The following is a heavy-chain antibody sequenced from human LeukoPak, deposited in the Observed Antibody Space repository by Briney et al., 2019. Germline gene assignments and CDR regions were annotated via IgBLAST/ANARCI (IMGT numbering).Heavy chain of an antibody. D-gene: IGHD3-22*01. CDR3: ASCDSSRFSAFDI. V-gene: IGHV3-9*01. J-gene: IGHJ3*02. CDR2: ISWNSGSI. CDR1: GFTFDDYA. Sequence: GGSLRLSRAASGFTFDDYAMHWVRQSPGKGLEWVSGISWNSGSIAYADSVKGRFTISRDNAKNSLYLQMNSLRAEDTALYYCASCDSSRFSAFDIWGQGTMVTVSS.